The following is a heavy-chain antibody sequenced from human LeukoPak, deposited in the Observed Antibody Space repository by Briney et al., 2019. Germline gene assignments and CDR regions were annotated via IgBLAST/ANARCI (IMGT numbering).Heavy chain of an antibody. J-gene: IGHJ4*02. CDR3: ARYCSGGSCLVDSLD. CDR2: INSDGSST. Sequence: GGFLRLSCAASGFTFSSYWMHWARQAPGKGLVWVSRINSDGSSTSYADSVKGRFTISRDNAKNTLYLQMNSLRAEDTAVYYCARYCSGGSCLVDSLDWGQGTLVTVSS. D-gene: IGHD2-15*01. CDR1: GFTFSSYW. V-gene: IGHV3-74*01.